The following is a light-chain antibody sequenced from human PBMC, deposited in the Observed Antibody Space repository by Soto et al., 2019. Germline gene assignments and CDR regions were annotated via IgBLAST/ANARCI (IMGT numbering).Light chain of an antibody. CDR3: SSFSSTSTLYV. J-gene: IGLJ1*01. CDR2: AVS. V-gene: IGLV2-14*01. Sequence: QSVLTQPASVSGSHGQSITISCTGTSSDVGLYDYVSWYQQHPGKAPQLMIYAVSNRPSGVSNRFSASKSGNTASLTISGLQAEDVAEYHCSSFSSTSTLYVFGTGTKVTVL. CDR1: SSDVGLYDY.